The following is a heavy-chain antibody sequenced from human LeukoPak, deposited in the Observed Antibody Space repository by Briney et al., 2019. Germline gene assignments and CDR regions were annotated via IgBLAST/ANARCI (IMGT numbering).Heavy chain of an antibody. CDR2: VSSDGGST. CDR1: GFTFSYFP. Sequence: GGSLRLSCSASGFTFSYFPMHWVRQAPGKGLEYVSAVSSDGGSTYYADSVRGRFTISRDNSKNTLSLQMGSLRPEDTAVYYCASMSIAVAGTFYFDYWGQGTLVTVSS. CDR3: ASMSIAVAGTFYFDY. V-gene: IGHV3-64D*09. D-gene: IGHD6-19*01. J-gene: IGHJ4*02.